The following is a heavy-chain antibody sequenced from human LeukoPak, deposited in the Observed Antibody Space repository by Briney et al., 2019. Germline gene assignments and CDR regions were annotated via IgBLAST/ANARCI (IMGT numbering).Heavy chain of an antibody. J-gene: IGHJ4*02. V-gene: IGHV3-9*01. CDR2: INWNSGGI. CDR3: AKEGFYYGYNQYYFDY. Sequence: GGSLRLSCAASGFTYDDYAMHWVRQAPGKGLEWVSGINWNSGGIAYADSVKGRFTISRDNAKNSLYLQMNSLRAEDTALYYCAKEGFYYGYNQYYFDYWGQGTLVTVSS. D-gene: IGHD5-24*01. CDR1: GFTYDDYA.